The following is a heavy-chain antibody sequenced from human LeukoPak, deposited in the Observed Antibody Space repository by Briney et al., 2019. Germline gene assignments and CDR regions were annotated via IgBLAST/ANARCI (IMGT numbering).Heavy chain of an antibody. J-gene: IGHJ4*02. Sequence: PSETPSLTCTVSGGSISSYYWSWIRQPPGKGLEWIGYIYYSGSTNYNPSLKSRVTISVDTSKNQFSLKLSSVTAADTAVYYCARAGNYYGSGSYYKQPHYFDYWGQGTLVTVSS. CDR2: IYYSGST. CDR1: GGSISSYY. CDR3: ARAGNYYGSGSYYKQPHYFDY. V-gene: IGHV4-59*01. D-gene: IGHD3-10*01.